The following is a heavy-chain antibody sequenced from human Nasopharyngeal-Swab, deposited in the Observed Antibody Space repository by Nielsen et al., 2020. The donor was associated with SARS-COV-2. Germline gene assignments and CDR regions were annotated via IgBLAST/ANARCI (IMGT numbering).Heavy chain of an antibody. CDR3: ARLIGYKTYYFDY. CDR1: GGSISSYY. Sequence: SETLSLTCTVSGGSISSYYWGWIRQPPGKGLEWIGSIFYSGSTFYNPSLKSRGTMYIDTFSNQFPLKLTSVTAADTAVYYCARLIGYKTYYFDYWGPGTLVTVSS. D-gene: IGHD2-15*01. J-gene: IGHJ4*02. CDR2: IFYSGST. V-gene: IGHV4-39*01.